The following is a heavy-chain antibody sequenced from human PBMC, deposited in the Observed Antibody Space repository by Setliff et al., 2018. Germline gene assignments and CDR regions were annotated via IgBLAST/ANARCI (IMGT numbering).Heavy chain of an antibody. J-gene: IGHJ4*02. D-gene: IGHD3-22*01. CDR1: GYTFNNYG. Sequence: ASVKVSCKASGYTFNNYGVAWVRQAPGQGLEWMGWISVYTGNTNYAPKLQGRVTMTTDASTSTAYMELRGLTSDDTAVYYCSRINFYVSSGFYYASDYWGQGTLVTVSS. V-gene: IGHV1-18*01. CDR3: SRINFYVSSGFYYASDY. CDR2: ISVYTGNT.